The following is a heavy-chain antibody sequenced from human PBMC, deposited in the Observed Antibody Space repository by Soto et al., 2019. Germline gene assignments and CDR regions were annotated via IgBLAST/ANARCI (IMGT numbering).Heavy chain of an antibody. CDR3: ARGPYYYYYGLDV. CDR1: GGSITSNY. Sequence: PSETLSLTCIVAGGSITSNYWSWIRQPPGKGLEWIGYIYYSGNTNYNPSLKSRVIISIDTYKNHFFLKLSSVTAADTAVYYCARGPYYYYYGLDVWGQGTTVTVSS. V-gene: IGHV4-59*01. CDR2: IYYSGNT. J-gene: IGHJ6*02.